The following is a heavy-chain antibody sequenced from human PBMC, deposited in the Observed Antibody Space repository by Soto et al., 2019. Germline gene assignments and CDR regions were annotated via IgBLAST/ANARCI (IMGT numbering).Heavy chain of an antibody. CDR1: GYTFTNYG. CDR3: ARDLRSTDYYFDL. CDR2: INGYNGDA. Sequence: QVQLVQSGAEVKNPGASVKVSCKTSGYTFTNYGISWVRQAPGQRLEWMGWINGYNGDANYAPKLQGRVTVTTDTSTSTAYMELRSLRSDDTAVYYCARDLRSTDYYFDLWGRGTLVIVSS. J-gene: IGHJ2*01. D-gene: IGHD2-2*01. V-gene: IGHV1-18*01.